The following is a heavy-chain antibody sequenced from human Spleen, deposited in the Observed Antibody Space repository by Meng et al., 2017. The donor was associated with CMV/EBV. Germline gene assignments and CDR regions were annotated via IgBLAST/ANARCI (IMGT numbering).Heavy chain of an antibody. Sequence: GGSLRLSCAASGFSVNTNYMGWVRQAPGKGLEWVSLLHAAGDTYYADSVKGRFSISRDNSKNTLYLQMNSLRAEDTAVYYCAKDLGEGGAAAGYLDYWGQGTLVTVSS. D-gene: IGHD6-13*01. CDR1: GFSVNTNY. CDR2: LHAAGDT. V-gene: IGHV3-53*05. J-gene: IGHJ4*02. CDR3: AKDLGEGGAAAGYLDY.